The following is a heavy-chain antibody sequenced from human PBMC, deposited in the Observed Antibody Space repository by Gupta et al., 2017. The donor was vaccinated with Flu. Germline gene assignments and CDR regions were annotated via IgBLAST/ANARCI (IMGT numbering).Heavy chain of an antibody. CDR2: ISQDGSNY. Sequence: QERVVESGGGVVQPGRSLRLSCAASGFSFSHYGMHWFRQAPGKGLEWVAVISQDGSNYYHTDSVKGRFTISRDNSKNTLYLQMSSLRTEDTAVYYCAKDWRWNNNNYGMNVWGQGTTVTVSS. CDR3: AKDWRWNNNNYGMNV. V-gene: IGHV3-30*18. CDR1: GFSFSHYG. D-gene: IGHD5-24*01. J-gene: IGHJ6*02.